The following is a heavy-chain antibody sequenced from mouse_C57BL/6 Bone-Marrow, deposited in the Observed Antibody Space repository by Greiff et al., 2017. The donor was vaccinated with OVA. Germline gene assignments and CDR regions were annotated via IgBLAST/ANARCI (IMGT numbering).Heavy chain of an antibody. CDR3: AVTTVVGGYFDV. D-gene: IGHD1-1*01. V-gene: IGHV1-47*01. Sequence: QVQLKESGAELVKPGASVKMSCKASGYTFTTYPIEWMKQNHGKSLEWIGNFHPYNDDTKYNEKFKGKATLTVEKSSSTVYLELSRLTSDDSAVYYCAVTTVVGGYFDVWGTGTTVTVSS. J-gene: IGHJ1*03. CDR1: GYTFTTYP. CDR2: FHPYNDDT.